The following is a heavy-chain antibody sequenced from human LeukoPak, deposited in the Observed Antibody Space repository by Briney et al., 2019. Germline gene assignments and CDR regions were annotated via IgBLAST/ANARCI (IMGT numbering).Heavy chain of an antibody. CDR1: GGSISTYY. Sequence: PSETLSLTCTVSGGSISTYYWSWIRPPPGKGLEWIAYIYYTGTTTYNPSLKSRVTISIDTSRNQFSLNLNSVTAADTAVYYCARGRGDSRGTSFDYWGQGTLVTVSS. CDR3: ARGRGDSRGTSFDY. V-gene: IGHV4-59*01. J-gene: IGHJ4*02. CDR2: IYYTGTT. D-gene: IGHD3-22*01.